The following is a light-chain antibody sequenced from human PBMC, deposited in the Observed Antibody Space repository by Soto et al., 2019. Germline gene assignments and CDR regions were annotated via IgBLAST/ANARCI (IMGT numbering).Light chain of an antibody. CDR2: EVD. V-gene: IGLV2-23*02. Sequence: QSALTQPASVSGSLGQSITISCTGTSSDVGTYNLVSWYQQYPGKAPRLMIYEVDKRPSGVSNRFSGSKSGNTASLTISGLQAADEADYYCCSHAGTSTYVFGTGTKVTVL. CDR1: SSDVGTYNL. J-gene: IGLJ1*01. CDR3: CSHAGTSTYV.